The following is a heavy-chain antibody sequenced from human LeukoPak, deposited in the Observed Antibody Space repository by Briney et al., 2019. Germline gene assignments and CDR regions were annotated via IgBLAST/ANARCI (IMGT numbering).Heavy chain of an antibody. V-gene: IGHV3-13*01. D-gene: IGHD6-19*01. CDR3: ARGGIQVSGIDEFDY. CDR1: GFNFIDYD. Sequence: GGSLRLSCVASGFNFIDYDMHWVRQVIGKGLEWVSAIGIRGDTHYSGSVKGRLTISRENAESSLYLQMNSLRAEDTAVYYCARGGIQVSGIDEFDYWGQGTLVIVSS. J-gene: IGHJ4*02. CDR2: IGIRGDT.